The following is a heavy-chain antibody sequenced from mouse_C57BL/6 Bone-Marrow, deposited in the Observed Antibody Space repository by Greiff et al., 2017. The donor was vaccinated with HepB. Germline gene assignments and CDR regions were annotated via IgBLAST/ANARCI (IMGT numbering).Heavy chain of an antibody. CDR1: GFTFSDYY. D-gene: IGHD2-10*01. Sequence: EVKLMESEGGLVQPGSSMKLSCTASGFTFSDYYMAWVRQVPEKGLEWVANINYDGSSTYYLDSLKSRFIISRDNAKNILYLQMSSLKSEDTATYYCARASYYGKTYYAMDYWGQGTSVTVSS. CDR2: INYDGSST. J-gene: IGHJ4*01. CDR3: ARASYYGKTYYAMDY. V-gene: IGHV5-16*01.